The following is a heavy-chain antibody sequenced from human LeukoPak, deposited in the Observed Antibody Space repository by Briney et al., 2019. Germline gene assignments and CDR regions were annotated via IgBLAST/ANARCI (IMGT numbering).Heavy chain of an antibody. CDR3: ARGTYYDFWSGYYTNNQFDY. J-gene: IGHJ4*02. Sequence: ASVNVSCKASGYTFTSYDINWVRQATGQGLEWMGWMNPNSGNTGYAQKFQGRVTMTRNTSISTAYMELSSLRSEDTAVYYCARGTYYDFWSGYYTNNQFDYWGQGTLVTVSS. D-gene: IGHD3-3*01. CDR2: MNPNSGNT. V-gene: IGHV1-8*01. CDR1: GYTFTSYD.